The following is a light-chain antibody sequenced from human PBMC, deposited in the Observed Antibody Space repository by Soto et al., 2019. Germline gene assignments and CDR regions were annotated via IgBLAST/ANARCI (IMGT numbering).Light chain of an antibody. J-gene: IGKJ5*01. V-gene: IGKV3-11*01. CDR2: DAS. CDR1: QSVSSY. Sequence: EIVLTQSPATLSLSPGERATLSCRASQSVSSYLAWYQLKPGQAPRLLIYDASNKATGIPARFSGSGSGTDFTLTISSLDPEDFAVYYCQHRSNWPITFGQGTRLEIK. CDR3: QHRSNWPIT.